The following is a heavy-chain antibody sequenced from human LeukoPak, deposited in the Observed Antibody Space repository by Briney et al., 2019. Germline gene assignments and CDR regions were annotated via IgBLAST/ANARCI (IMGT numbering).Heavy chain of an antibody. CDR1: GFTFSDYG. J-gene: IGHJ2*01. CDR3: ARDQKTDWYFDL. CDR2: VRNTSSPI. Sequence: QAGGSLRLSCAASGFTFSDYGMNWVRQAPGKGLGWLSYVRNTSSPIYYADSVKGRFTISRDNAKNSLFLQMSSLRDDDTAIYYCARDQKTDWYFDLWGRGTLVTVSS. V-gene: IGHV3-48*02.